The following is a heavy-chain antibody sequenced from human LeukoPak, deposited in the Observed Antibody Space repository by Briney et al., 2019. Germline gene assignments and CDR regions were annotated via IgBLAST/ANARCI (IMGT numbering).Heavy chain of an antibody. V-gene: IGHV1-69*13. CDR1: GYTFTSYA. CDR2: IIPIFGTA. J-gene: IGHJ6*04. Sequence: SVKVSCKASGYTFTSYAISWVRQAPGQGLEWMGGIIPIFGTANYAQKFQGRVTITADESTSTAYMELSSLRSEDTAVYYCAREVTYYDFWSGYTPSGMDVWGKGTTVTVSS. CDR3: AREVTYYDFWSGYTPSGMDV. D-gene: IGHD3-3*01.